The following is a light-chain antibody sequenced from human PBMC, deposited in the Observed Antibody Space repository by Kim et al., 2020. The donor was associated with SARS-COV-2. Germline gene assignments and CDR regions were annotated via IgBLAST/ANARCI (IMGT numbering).Light chain of an antibody. CDR3: QVWDSSSDHPRV. Sequence: PGKAARITCGGNNIGSKSVHWYQRTHGQAPVLVIYSDSDRPSGIPGRFSGSNSGNTATLTISRVEAGDEADYYCQVWDSSSDHPRVFGGGTQLTVL. CDR1: NIGSKS. CDR2: SDS. J-gene: IGLJ2*01. V-gene: IGLV3-21*04.